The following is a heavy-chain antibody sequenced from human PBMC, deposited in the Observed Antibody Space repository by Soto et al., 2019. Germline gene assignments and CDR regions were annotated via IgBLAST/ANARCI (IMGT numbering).Heavy chain of an antibody. D-gene: IGHD2-15*01. J-gene: IGHJ4*02. V-gene: IGHV4-59*01. CDR1: GDSINGYY. CDR2: IYFRGNT. Sequence: SETLSLTCTVSGDSINGYYWSWIRQPPWRGLELVGFIYFRGNTNYNPSLKGRVTISLDASNNEFSLGLRSLTAADTAIYYCARGGDARWSNFDYWGPGILVTVSS. CDR3: ARGGDARWSNFDY.